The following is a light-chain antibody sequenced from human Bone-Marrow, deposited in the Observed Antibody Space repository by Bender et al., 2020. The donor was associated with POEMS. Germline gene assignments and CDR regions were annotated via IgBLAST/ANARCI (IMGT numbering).Light chain of an antibody. CDR3: SSWDDSLSGWV. V-gene: IGLV1-44*01. J-gene: IGLJ3*02. CDR1: TSNIGSNS. Sequence: QSVLTQPASASGTPGQWVTISCSGSTSNIGSNSVNWYQHLPGSAPRLVVYSNYQRPSGVPARFSGSKSGTSASLAISDIQSEDEGDYYCSSWDDSLSGWVFGGGTKLTVL. CDR2: SNY.